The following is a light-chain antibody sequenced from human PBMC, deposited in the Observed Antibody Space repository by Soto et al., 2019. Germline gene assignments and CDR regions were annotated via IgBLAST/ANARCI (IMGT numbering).Light chain of an antibody. V-gene: IGLV2-14*01. J-gene: IGLJ3*02. Sequence: QSVLTQPASVSGSPGQSITISCTGTSSDVGGYNYVSWYQQHPGKAPQLMIYEVANRPSGLSNRFSGSKSGDTASLTISGLQAEDEAYYYCSSYTDSSTHGVFGGGTKVTVL. CDR1: SSDVGGYNY. CDR3: SSYTDSSTHGV. CDR2: EVA.